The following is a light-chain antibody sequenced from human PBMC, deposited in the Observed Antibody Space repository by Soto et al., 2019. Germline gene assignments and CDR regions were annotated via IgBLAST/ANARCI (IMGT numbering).Light chain of an antibody. V-gene: IGKV3-15*01. CDR2: GAS. Sequence: EIVMTQSPATLSVSPGERATLSCRASQSISSNLAWYQQKPGQAPRLLIYGASTRATGIPARFSGSGSGTDFTLTISRLEPEDFAVYYCQQYGGSPRTFGQGTKLEMK. CDR3: QQYGGSPRT. J-gene: IGKJ2*01. CDR1: QSISSN.